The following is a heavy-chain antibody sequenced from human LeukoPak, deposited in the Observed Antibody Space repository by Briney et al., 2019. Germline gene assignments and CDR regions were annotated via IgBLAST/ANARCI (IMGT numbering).Heavy chain of an antibody. CDR3: ARGGRGSRLRRGWSYYFDY. D-gene: IGHD2-21*02. V-gene: IGHV4-39*07. CDR2: MYYSGNT. Sequence: PSETLSLTCTVSGGSISSSSYYWGWIRQPPGKGLEWIGSMYYSGNTYYNPSLKSRVTISVDTSKNQFSLKLSSVTAADTAVYYCARGGRGSRLRRGWSYYFDYWGQGTLVTVSS. J-gene: IGHJ4*02. CDR1: GGSISSSSYY.